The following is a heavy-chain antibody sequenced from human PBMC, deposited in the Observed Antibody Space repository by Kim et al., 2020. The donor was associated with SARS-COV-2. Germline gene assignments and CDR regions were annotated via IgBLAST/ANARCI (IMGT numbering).Heavy chain of an antibody. V-gene: IGHV3-33*01. D-gene: IGHD3-9*01. CDR1: GFTFSSYA. J-gene: IGHJ3*02. Sequence: GGSLRLSCAASGFTFSSYAMHWVRQAPGKGLEWVSVIWYDGSNKYYADSVKGRFTISRDNSKNTLYLQMTSLRAEDTAVYYCARDYSKRYFDWLSRGSDAFDIWGEGTKVTVSS. CDR2: IWYDGSNK. CDR3: ARDYSKRYFDWLSRGSDAFDI.